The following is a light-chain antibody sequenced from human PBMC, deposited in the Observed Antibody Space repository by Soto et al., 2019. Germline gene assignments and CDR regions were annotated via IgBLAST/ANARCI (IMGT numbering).Light chain of an antibody. Sequence: QSALTQPASVSGSPGQSIAISCTGSSSDVGIYNYVSWYQQHPGKVPKLIIYEVTTRPSGVSNRFSGSKSGNTASLTISGLQAEDEADYYCSSSTTRSTRVFGTGTKLTVL. CDR3: SSSTTRSTRV. CDR1: SSDVGIYNY. V-gene: IGLV2-14*01. CDR2: EVT. J-gene: IGLJ1*01.